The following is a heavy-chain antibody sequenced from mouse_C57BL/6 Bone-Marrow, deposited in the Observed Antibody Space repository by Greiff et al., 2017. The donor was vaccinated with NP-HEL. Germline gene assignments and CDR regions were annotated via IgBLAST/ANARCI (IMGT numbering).Heavy chain of an antibody. CDR2: IRSKSNDYAT. CDR1: GFSFNTYA. J-gene: IGHJ4*01. CDR3: VRRKNGPYYAMDY. V-gene: IGHV10-1*01. Sequence: EVKVVESGGGLVQPKGSLKLSCAASGFSFNTYAMNWVRQAPGKGLEWVARIRSKSNDYATYYADSVKDRFTISRDDSESMLYLQMNNLKTEDTAMYYCVRRKNGPYYAMDYWGQGTSVTVSS.